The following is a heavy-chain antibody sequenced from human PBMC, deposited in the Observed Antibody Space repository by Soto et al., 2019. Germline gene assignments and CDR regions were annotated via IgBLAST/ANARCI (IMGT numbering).Heavy chain of an antibody. CDR1: GGSISSGDYY. CDR2: IYYSGST. D-gene: IGHD1-26*01. V-gene: IGHV4-30-4*01. CDR3: ARAPTAGGWFDP. Sequence: TLSLTCTVSGGSISSGDYYWSWIRQPPGKGLEWIGYIYYSGSTYYNPSLKSRVTISVDTSKNQFSLKLSSVTAADTAVYYCARAPTAGGWFDPWGQGTLVTVSS. J-gene: IGHJ5*02.